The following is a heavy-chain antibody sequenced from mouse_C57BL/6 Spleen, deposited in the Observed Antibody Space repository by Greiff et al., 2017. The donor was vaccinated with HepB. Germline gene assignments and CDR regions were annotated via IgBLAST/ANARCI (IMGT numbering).Heavy chain of an antibody. CDR2: IYPGDGDT. CDR3: AIYYDYDAWFAY. Sequence: QVQLQQSGPELVKPGASVKISCKASGYSFSSSWMNWVKQRPGKGLEWIGRIYPGDGDTNYNGKFKGKATLPAAKSSSTAYMQLSSLTSEYSAVYFCAIYYDYDAWFAYWGQGTLVTVSA. D-gene: IGHD2-4*01. CDR1: GYSFSSSW. J-gene: IGHJ3*01. V-gene: IGHV1-82*01.